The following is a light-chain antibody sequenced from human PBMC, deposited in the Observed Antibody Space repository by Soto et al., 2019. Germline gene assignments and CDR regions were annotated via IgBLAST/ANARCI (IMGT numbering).Light chain of an antibody. CDR2: GAS. CDR1: QSVSSSY. CDR3: QQYRSSPLT. Sequence: EIVLTQSPGTLSLSPGERATRSCRASQSVSSSYLAWYQQKPGQAPRLLIYGASSRATGIPDRFSGSGSGTDFTLTISRLEPEDFAVYYCQQYRSSPLTFGGGTKVEIK. J-gene: IGKJ4*01. V-gene: IGKV3-20*01.